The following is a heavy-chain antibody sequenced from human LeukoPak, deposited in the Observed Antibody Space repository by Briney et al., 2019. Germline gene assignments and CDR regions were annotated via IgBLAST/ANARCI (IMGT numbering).Heavy chain of an antibody. CDR2: IYPGDSDT. CDR3: ARTLQSYGHNYFDP. D-gene: IGHD5-18*01. J-gene: IGHJ5*02. V-gene: IGHV5-51*01. Sequence: GESLKISCKGSGYSFTSYWIGWVRQMPGKGLEWMGIIYPGDSDTRYSPSFQGQVTISADKSISTVYLQWSSLKASDTAMYYCARTLQSYGHNYFDPWGQGTLSPSPQ. CDR1: GYSFTSYW.